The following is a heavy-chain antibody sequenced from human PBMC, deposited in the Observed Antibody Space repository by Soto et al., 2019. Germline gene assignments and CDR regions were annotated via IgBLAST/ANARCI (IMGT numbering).Heavy chain of an antibody. D-gene: IGHD3-16*02. CDR1: GFTFSSYW. CDR3: ARDNLPIDYIWGSYRYSYNWFDP. V-gene: IGHV3-7*01. J-gene: IGHJ5*02. Sequence: PGGSLRLSYAASGFTFSSYWMSWVRQAPGKGLEWVANIKQDGSEKYYVDSVKGRFTTSRDNAKNSLYLQMNSLRAEDTAVYYCARDNLPIDYIWGSYRYSYNWFDPWGQGTLVTVSS. CDR2: IKQDGSEK.